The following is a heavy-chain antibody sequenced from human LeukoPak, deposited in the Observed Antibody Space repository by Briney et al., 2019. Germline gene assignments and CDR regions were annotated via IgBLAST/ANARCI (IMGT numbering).Heavy chain of an antibody. Sequence: GGSLRLSCAASGFTFSSYGMHWVRQAPGEGLEWVGRIKSKTEGGTTDYAAPVKGRFTISRDDSKNTLYLQMNSLKTEDTAVYYCTTALNWGSARDCWGQGTLVTVSS. CDR1: GFTFSSYG. CDR3: TTALNWGSARDC. D-gene: IGHD7-27*01. V-gene: IGHV3-15*01. J-gene: IGHJ4*02. CDR2: IKSKTEGGTT.